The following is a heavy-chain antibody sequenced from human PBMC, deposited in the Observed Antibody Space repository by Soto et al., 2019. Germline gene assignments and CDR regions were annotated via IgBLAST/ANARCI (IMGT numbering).Heavy chain of an antibody. CDR2: IYYSGRT. Sequence: QVQLQESGPGLVKPSQTLSLTCTVSGGSISSGDYFWSWIRQPPGKGLEWIGYIYYSGRTYYNPSLRSRVTISLDTSKNHFSLKLSSVTAADTAVYYCARVGGNDYPLDYWGQGTLVTVSS. J-gene: IGHJ4*02. D-gene: IGHD5-12*01. CDR1: GGSISSGDYF. CDR3: ARVGGNDYPLDY. V-gene: IGHV4-30-4*01.